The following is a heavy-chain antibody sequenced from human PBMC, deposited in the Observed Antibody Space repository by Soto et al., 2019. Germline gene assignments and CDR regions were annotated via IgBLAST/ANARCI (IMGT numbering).Heavy chain of an antibody. Sequence: QVQLVESGGGLVKPGGSLRLSCAASGFTFSDYYMSWIRQAPGKGLEWVSYISSSSSYTNYADSVKGRFTISRDNAKNSLYLQMNSLRAEDTAVYYCARDEVYGSGSHSRYWGQGTLVTVSS. V-gene: IGHV3-11*05. D-gene: IGHD3-10*01. CDR2: ISSSSSYT. J-gene: IGHJ4*02. CDR1: GFTFSDYY. CDR3: ARDEVYGSGSHSRY.